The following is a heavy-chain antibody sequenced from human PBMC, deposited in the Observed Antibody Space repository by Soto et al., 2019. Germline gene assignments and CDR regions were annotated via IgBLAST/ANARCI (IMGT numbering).Heavy chain of an antibody. V-gene: IGHV3-30*14. J-gene: IGHJ5*02. CDR3: ARDGSLRYFDWLLSQINWFDP. Sequence: GGSLRLSCAASGFTFSSYAMHWVRQAPGKGLEWVAVISYDGINKYYADSVKGRFTISRDNSKNTLYLQMNSLRAEYTAVYYCARDGSLRYFDWLLSQINWFDPWGQGTLVTVSS. CDR1: GFTFSSYA. CDR2: ISYDGINK. D-gene: IGHD3-9*01.